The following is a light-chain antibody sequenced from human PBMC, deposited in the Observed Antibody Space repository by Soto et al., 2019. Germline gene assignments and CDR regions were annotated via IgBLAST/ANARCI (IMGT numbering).Light chain of an antibody. J-gene: IGKJ5*01. CDR3: QQAYSSPVT. V-gene: IGKV1-12*01. CDR1: QNIISW. Sequence: DIQMTQSPSSVSASVGDRVTITCRASQNIISWLAWYQQKPGTAPKLLIYAASILQSGVPSRFSGSGSGTDFTLTINRLQPEDFATYYCQQAYSSPVTFDQGTRLEIK. CDR2: AAS.